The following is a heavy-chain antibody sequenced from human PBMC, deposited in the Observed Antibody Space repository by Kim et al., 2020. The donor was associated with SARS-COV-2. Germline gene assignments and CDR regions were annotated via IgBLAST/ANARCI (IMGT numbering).Heavy chain of an antibody. CDR2: TWYDESKK. CDR1: GFTFNNYG. V-gene: IGHV3-33*01. J-gene: IGHJ6*02. D-gene: IGHD3-22*01. CDR3: ARDLGSGVVVTPYGMDV. Sequence: GGSLRLSCAASGFTFNNYGIHWVRQAPGKGLEWVAVTWYDESKKYYADSVKGRFTISRDNSKKTMYLQMNRLRAEDTAVYYCARDLGSGVVVTPYGMDVWGQGTTVTVSS.